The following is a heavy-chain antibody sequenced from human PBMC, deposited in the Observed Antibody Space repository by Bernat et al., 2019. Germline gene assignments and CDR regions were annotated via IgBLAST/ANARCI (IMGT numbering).Heavy chain of an antibody. CDR3: ARHACGGDCYSDY. V-gene: IGHV5-51*01. J-gene: IGHJ4*02. CDR1: GYSFSTHW. Sequence: EVQLVQSGAEVKKPGESLKISCKGSGYSFSTHWIAWVRQMPGKGLECMGIIYPGDSDTKYSPSFHGQVTISADKSINTAYLQLSGLKASDTAMYYCARHACGGDCYSDYWGQGTLVTVSS. D-gene: IGHD2-21*02. CDR2: IYPGDSDT.